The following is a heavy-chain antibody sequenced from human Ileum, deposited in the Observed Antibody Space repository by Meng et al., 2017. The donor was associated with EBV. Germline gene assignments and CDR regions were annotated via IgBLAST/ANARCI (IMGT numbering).Heavy chain of an antibody. J-gene: IGHJ4*02. D-gene: IGHD6-19*01. V-gene: IGHV7-4-1*01. CDR3: ARGNGWRFDY. Sequence: VQLVQSGAEVKKPGASVKVSCQASGYTFTSSSMNWVRHAPGQGLEWMGWININTGNPTYAQGFTGRFVFSLDTSVSTAYLQIDSLKADDTAVYYCARGNGWRFDYWGQGTLVTVSS. CDR2: ININTGNP. CDR1: GYTFTSSS.